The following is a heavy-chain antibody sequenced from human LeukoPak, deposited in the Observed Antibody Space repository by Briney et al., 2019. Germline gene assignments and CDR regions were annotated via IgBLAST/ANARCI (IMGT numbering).Heavy chain of an antibody. CDR3: AKVGDGYNSFDY. CDR2: ISWNSGSI. Sequence: GGSLRLSCAASGFTFDDYAMHWVGQAPGKGLEWVSGISWNSGSIGYADSVKGRFTISRDNAKNSLYLQMNSLRAEDTALYYCAKVGDGYNSFDYWGQGTLVTVSS. CDR1: GFTFDDYA. V-gene: IGHV3-9*01. J-gene: IGHJ4*02. D-gene: IGHD5-24*01.